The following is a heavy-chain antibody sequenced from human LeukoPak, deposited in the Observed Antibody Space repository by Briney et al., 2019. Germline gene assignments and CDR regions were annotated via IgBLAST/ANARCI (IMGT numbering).Heavy chain of an antibody. Sequence: GGSLRLSCAASGFTFSSYAMSWVRQAPGKGLEWVAVISYDGNDKYYADSVKGRFTISRDSSENTLFLQMSSLRIEDTAVYYCAREWGNSGFDYWGQGTLVTVSS. V-gene: IGHV3-30-3*01. CDR3: AREWGNSGFDY. J-gene: IGHJ4*02. D-gene: IGHD6-25*01. CDR1: GFTFSSYA. CDR2: ISYDGNDK.